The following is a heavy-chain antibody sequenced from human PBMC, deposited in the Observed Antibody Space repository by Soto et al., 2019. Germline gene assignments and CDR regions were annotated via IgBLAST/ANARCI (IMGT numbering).Heavy chain of an antibody. CDR2: LSSGLST. V-gene: IGHV4-39*01. Sequence: QRQLRESGPGLVKPSETLSLTCSVSDGSISTRDYYWGWIRQPPGKGLEWIASLSSGLSTYYSPSLKSRVTGREDTSKNQIRLRLTSVTAADTAVYYCVRHCARSSDYERFGSVDLWGRGTLVTVSS. J-gene: IGHJ2*01. D-gene: IGHD5-12*01. CDR1: DGSISTRDYY. CDR3: VRHCARSSDYERFGSVDL.